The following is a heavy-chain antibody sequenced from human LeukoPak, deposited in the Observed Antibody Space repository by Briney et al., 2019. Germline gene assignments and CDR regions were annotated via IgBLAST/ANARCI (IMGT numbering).Heavy chain of an antibody. CDR3: AGGGKYSSGWYLDPRFNY. Sequence: SETLSLTCTVSGGSMSSYYLSWIRQPPGKGLEWIGYIYYNENSNYNPSLKSRVTISVDTSKNQFSLKLSSVTTADTAVYYCAGGGKYSSGWYLDPRFNYWGQGTLVSVSS. D-gene: IGHD6-19*01. CDR1: GGSMSSYY. J-gene: IGHJ4*02. V-gene: IGHV4-59*01. CDR2: IYYNENS.